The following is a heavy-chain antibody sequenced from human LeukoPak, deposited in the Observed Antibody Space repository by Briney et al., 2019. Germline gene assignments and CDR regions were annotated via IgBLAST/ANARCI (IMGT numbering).Heavy chain of an antibody. CDR2: INNDGSST. CDR1: GFTFSTYW. V-gene: IGHV3-74*01. J-gene: IGHJ4*02. Sequence: GGSLRLSCAASGFTFSTYWMHWVRQAPGKGLVWVSRINNDGSSTSYADSVKGRFTISRDNSRNTVYLQMNSLRAEDTGVYYCAGGRVRDYWGQGTLVTVSS. CDR3: AGGRVRDY. D-gene: IGHD4/OR15-4a*01.